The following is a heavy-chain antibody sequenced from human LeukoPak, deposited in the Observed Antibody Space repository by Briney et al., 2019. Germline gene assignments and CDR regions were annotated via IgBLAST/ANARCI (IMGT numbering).Heavy chain of an antibody. CDR3: GKRPNS. V-gene: IGHV3-53*01. CDR1: GFTVSTNY. Sequence: GGSLRLSCAASGFTVSTNYMSWVRQAPGKGLEWVSVISSDGSTDYADSVKGRFTVSRDNSKNTLYLQMNSLRAEDTAVYYWGKRPNSLGQGTLGTGSS. J-gene: IGHJ5*02. CDR2: ISSDGST.